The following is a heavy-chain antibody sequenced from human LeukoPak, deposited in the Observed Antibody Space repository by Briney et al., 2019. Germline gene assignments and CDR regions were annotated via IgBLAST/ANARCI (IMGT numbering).Heavy chain of an antibody. CDR1: GGSISSYY. J-gene: IGHJ6*03. CDR2: IYYSGST. Sequence: SETLSLTCTVSGGSISSYYWTWIRQPPGKGLEWIGNIYYSGSTNYNPSLKSRVSMSVDTSNIQFSLRMSSVTAADTAVYYCARAGGVADTYYYYYMDVWGKGTTVIVSS. CDR3: ARAGGVADTYYYYYMDV. V-gene: IGHV4-59*12. D-gene: IGHD6-19*01.